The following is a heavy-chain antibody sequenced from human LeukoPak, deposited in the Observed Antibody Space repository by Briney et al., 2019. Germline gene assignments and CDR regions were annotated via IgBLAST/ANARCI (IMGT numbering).Heavy chain of an antibody. CDR3: ARDRYGAGDY. CDR2: INNAGTTT. Sequence: GGSLRLSCAASGFTFSNYWMLWVRHAPGKGLVWVSRINNAGTTTTYADSVEGRFTISRDNAKNTLYLQMYSLRAEDTAMYYCARDRYGAGDYWGQGTLVTVSS. D-gene: IGHD1-14*01. V-gene: IGHV3-74*03. J-gene: IGHJ4*02. CDR1: GFTFSNYW.